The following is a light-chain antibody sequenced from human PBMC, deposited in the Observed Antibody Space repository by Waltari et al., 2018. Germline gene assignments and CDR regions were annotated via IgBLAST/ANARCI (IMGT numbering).Light chain of an antibody. CDR3: LSYDNRLTGWV. CDR2: ANN. CDR1: SSNIGAGSG. J-gene: IGLJ3*02. Sequence: VCAVPGQRVTISCAGSSSNIGAGSGVHWYPHLPGTAPKLLSYANNNRPSGVPARFSGSKSGTSASLAITGLQAEDEADYYCLSYDNRLTGWVFGGGTKVTVL. V-gene: IGLV1-40*01.